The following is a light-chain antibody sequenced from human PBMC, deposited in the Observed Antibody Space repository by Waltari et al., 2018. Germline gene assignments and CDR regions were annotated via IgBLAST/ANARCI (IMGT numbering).Light chain of an antibody. CDR1: QIISSSS. Sequence: ETVLTKSPGTLSLSPGERATPPCRASQIISSSSLAWYQQKPGQAPSLLIPGASIRANDIPDRFSGSGSGTDVTLTISGLEPEDFAVYYCHQYGRSPPWTFAQGTKVEVK. J-gene: IGKJ1*01. CDR2: GAS. CDR3: HQYGRSPPWT. V-gene: IGKV3-20*01.